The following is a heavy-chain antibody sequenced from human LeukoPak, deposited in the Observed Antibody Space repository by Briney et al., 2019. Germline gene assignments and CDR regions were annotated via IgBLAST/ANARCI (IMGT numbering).Heavy chain of an antibody. CDR1: GGSISSGGYS. J-gene: IGHJ4*02. V-gene: IGHV4-30-2*01. D-gene: IGHD3-10*01. Sequence: SQTLSLTCAVSGGSISSGGYSWSWIRQPPGKGLEWIVYIYHSGSTYYNPSLKSRVTISVDRSKNQFSLKLSSVTAADTAVYYCARTLYNGSGALGYWGQGTLVTVSS. CDR3: ARTLYNGSGALGY. CDR2: IYHSGST.